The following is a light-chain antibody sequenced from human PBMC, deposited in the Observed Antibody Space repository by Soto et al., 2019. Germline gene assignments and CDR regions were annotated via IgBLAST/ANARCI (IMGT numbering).Light chain of an antibody. CDR2: RNN. CDR1: SSNFGSNY. Sequence: QSVLTQPPSASGTPGQRVTISCSGSSSNFGSNYVYWYQQLPGTAPKLLIYRNNQRPSGGPDRFSGSKSGTSASMAISGLRSEDEADSYCAAWDDSLSARVFGGGTTVTVL. V-gene: IGLV1-47*01. CDR3: AAWDDSLSARV. J-gene: IGLJ2*01.